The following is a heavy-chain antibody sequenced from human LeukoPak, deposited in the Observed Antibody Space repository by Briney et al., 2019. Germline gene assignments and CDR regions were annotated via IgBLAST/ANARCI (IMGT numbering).Heavy chain of an antibody. J-gene: IGHJ4*02. CDR1: GGSFSGHY. Sequence: SETLSLTCAVYGGSFSGHYWSWTRQPPGKGLEWIGEIHPSGSTSYNPSLKSRVTISVDKSKNQFSLKLSSVTAADTAVYYCARSISPYYYGSGSYKPFDYWGQGTLVTVSS. CDR3: ARSISPYYYGSGSYKPFDY. CDR2: IHPSGST. D-gene: IGHD3-10*01. V-gene: IGHV4-34*01.